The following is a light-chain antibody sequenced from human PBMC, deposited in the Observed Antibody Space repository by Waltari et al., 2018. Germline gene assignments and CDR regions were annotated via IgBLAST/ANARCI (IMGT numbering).Light chain of an antibody. CDR3: QSYDSRLSAVV. Sequence: QSVLTQPPSGSGAPGQRVTISCTGSSSNIGAGYDVQWYQKLPGTPPKLLIYDNNRRPSGVPDRFSGSKSGTSASLAITGLQAEDEADYYCQSYDSRLSAVVFGGGTKLTVL. V-gene: IGLV1-40*01. CDR2: DNN. J-gene: IGLJ2*01. CDR1: SSNIGAGYD.